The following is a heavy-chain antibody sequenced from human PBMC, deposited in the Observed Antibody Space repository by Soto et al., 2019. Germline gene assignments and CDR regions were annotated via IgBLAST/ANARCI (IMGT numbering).Heavy chain of an antibody. J-gene: IGHJ6*02. CDR1: GFTFSSYG. CDR2: ISYDGSNK. V-gene: IGHV3-30*18. CDR3: AKYKYSSSWYRYGMDV. Sequence: GGSLRLSCAASGFTFSSYGMHWVRQAPGKGLEWVAVISYDGSNKYYADSVKGRFTISRDNSKNTLYLQMNSLRAEDTAVYYCAKYKYSSSWYRYGMDVWGQGTTVTVSS. D-gene: IGHD6-13*01.